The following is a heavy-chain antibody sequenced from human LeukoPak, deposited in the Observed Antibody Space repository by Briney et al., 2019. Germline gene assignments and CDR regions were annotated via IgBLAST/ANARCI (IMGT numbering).Heavy chain of an antibody. V-gene: IGHV3-33*01. CDR1: GFTFSSNG. CDR3: ARDMRLGFAPNYGLDV. J-gene: IGHJ6*02. Sequence: GGSLRLSCAASGFTFSSNGLHWFRQAPGKGLEWVALIWYDGSHKYYADSVRGRFTISRDNSKNTLYLQMNSLRAEDTAVYYCARDMRLGFAPNYGLDVWGQGTTVTVSS. D-gene: IGHD6-19*01. CDR2: IWYDGSHK.